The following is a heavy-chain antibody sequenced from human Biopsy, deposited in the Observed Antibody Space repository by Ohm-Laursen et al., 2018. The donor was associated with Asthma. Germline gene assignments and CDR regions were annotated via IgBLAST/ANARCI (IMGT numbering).Heavy chain of an antibody. D-gene: IGHD3-9*01. CDR1: GDILSSFG. Sequence: SVKVSCKAHGDILSSFGIKWVRKAPGQGLEWMGGIIPIFGTANYAQKFQGRVTISRDTSASTAYMDLSSLRSEDTAVYYCARTYYDFLTGQVNDAFAIWGQGTMVTVSS. CDR2: IIPIFGTA. CDR3: ARTYYDFLTGQVNDAFAI. V-gene: IGHV1-69*05. J-gene: IGHJ3*02.